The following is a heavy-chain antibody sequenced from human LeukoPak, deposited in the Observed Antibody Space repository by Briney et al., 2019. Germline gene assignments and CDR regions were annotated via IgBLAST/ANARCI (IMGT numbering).Heavy chain of an antibody. D-gene: IGHD4-23*01. J-gene: IGHJ3*02. CDR3: ATYYGGNSGAFDI. CDR2: INPNSGAT. CDR1: GYTLTGFY. V-gene: IGHV1-2*02. Sequence: ASVKVSCKASGYTLTGFYMHWVRQAPGQGLEWMGWINPNSGATNYALKFQGRVTMTRDTSISTAYMELSSLRSDDTAVYYCATYYGGNSGAFDIWGQGTMVTVSS.